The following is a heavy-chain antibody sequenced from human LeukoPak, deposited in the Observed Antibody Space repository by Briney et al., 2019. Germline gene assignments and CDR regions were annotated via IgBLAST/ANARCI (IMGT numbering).Heavy chain of an antibody. J-gene: IGHJ5*02. D-gene: IGHD6-6*01. CDR1: GGSVSGYY. CDR2: IYYSGST. V-gene: IGHV4-59*02. Sequence: SETLPLTCTVSGGSVSGYYWSWIPQPPGKGLEWIGYIYYSGSTNYNPSLKSRVTISVDTSENQFSLKLTSVTAADTAVYYCARDREYSSSGLVWFDPWGHGILVTVSS. CDR3: ARDREYSSSGLVWFDP.